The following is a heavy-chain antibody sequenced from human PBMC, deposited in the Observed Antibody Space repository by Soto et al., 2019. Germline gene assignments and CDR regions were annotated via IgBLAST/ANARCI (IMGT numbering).Heavy chain of an antibody. J-gene: IGHJ2*01. Sequence: QVQLQESGPGLVKPSETLSLTCTVSGGSISSYYWSWIRQPPGKGLEWIGYIYYTGSTNYNPSLKGRVSTSVATSKNQFSLKVSSVTAAATAVYYCARVHGDYWYFDLWGRGTLVTVSS. CDR3: ARVHGDYWYFDL. V-gene: IGHV4-59*01. D-gene: IGHD4-17*01. CDR2: IYYTGST. CDR1: GGSISSYY.